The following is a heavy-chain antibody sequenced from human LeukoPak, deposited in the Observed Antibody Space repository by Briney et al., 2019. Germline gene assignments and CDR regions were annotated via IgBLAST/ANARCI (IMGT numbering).Heavy chain of an antibody. CDR2: ISSSSSYI. J-gene: IGHJ4*02. CDR1: GFTFSSYS. V-gene: IGHV3-21*01. D-gene: IGHD1-26*01. CDR3: ARGRAGVGATGY. Sequence: GGSLRLSCVASGFTFSSYSMNWVRQAPGKGLEWVSSISSSSSYIYYADSVKGRFTISRDNAKNSLYLQMNSLRAEDTAVYYCARGRAGVGATGYWGQGTLVTVST.